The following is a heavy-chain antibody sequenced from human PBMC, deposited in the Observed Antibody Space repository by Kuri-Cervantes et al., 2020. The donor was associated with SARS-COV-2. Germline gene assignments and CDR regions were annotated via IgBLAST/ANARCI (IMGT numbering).Heavy chain of an antibody. V-gene: IGHV3-30*18. CDR3: AKDITGVVPYYYYGMDV. CDR2: ISHDGKNK. D-gene: IGHD1-20*01. J-gene: IGHJ6*02. Sequence: GESLKISCAASGFNFSRTDMHWVRQAPGKGLEGVAVISHDGKNKKCIASGKGRFTISRDNSQNTLYLQMNSLRAEDTAVYYCAKDITGVVPYYYYGMDVWGQGTTVTVSS. CDR1: GFNFSRTD.